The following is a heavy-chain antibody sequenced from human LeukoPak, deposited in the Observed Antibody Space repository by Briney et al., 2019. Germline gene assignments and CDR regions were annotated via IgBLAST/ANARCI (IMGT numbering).Heavy chain of an antibody. CDR1: GFTFDDYA. CDR3: AKGPGLGAGKRYLDL. D-gene: IGHD6-13*01. V-gene: IGHV3-9*01. J-gene: IGHJ2*01. CDR2: ISWNSGNM. Sequence: QPGRSLRLSCAASGFTFDDYAMHWVRQAPGKGLEWVSSISWNSGNMYYVDSVKGRFTISRDNAKNSLSLQMNSLKPEDTALYYCAKGPGLGAGKRYLDLWGRGTLVIVSS.